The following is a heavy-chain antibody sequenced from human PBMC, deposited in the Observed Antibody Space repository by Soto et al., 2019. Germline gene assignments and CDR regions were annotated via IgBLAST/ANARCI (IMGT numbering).Heavy chain of an antibody. J-gene: IGHJ4*02. CDR3: ARDMDSSATGFDY. CDR1: GYTFTGYY. V-gene: IGHV1-2*04. Sequence: ASVKVSCKASGYTFTGYYMHWVRQAPGQGLEWMGWINPNSGGTNYAQKFQGWVTMTRDTSISTAYMELSRLRSDDTAVYYCARDMDSSATGFDYWGQGTLVTVSS. D-gene: IGHD6-19*01. CDR2: INPNSGGT.